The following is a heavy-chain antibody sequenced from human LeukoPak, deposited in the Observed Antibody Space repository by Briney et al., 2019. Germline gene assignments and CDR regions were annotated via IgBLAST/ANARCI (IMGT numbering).Heavy chain of an antibody. CDR3: GKKYGLPTTTERSIQY. Sequence: PGRSLRLSCAASGFNFDENAMHWVRQAPGKGLEWVSILSGDSDITHYADSVKGRFTTSRDNSKNTLYLQMNSLRAEDTAIYYCGKKYGLPTTTERSIQYWGQGTLVTVSS. V-gene: IGHV3-23*01. CDR2: LSGDSDIT. CDR1: GFNFDENA. J-gene: IGHJ4*02. D-gene: IGHD1-1*01.